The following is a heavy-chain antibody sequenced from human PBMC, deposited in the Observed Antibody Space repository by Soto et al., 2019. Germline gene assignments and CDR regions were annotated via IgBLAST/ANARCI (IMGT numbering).Heavy chain of an antibody. CDR3: ARVNQLLTYFDY. Sequence: SETLSLTCTVSGGSISSGGYYWSWIRQHPGKGLEWIGYIYYSGSTYYNPSLKSRVTISVDTSKNQFSLKLSSVTAADTAVYYCARVNQLLTYFDYWGQGTLVTVSS. CDR2: IYYSGST. CDR1: GGSISSGGYY. J-gene: IGHJ4*02. D-gene: IGHD2-2*01. V-gene: IGHV4-31*03.